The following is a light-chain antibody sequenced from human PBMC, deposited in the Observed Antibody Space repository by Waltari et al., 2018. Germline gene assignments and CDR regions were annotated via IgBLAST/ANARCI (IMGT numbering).Light chain of an antibody. CDR1: STDFGAYNY. CDR2: EVS. Sequence: QSALTQPRSVSGSPGQSVTSCCTGTSTDFGAYNYVPLYQPNPGKAPKLMIYEVSNRPSGISDRFSGSKSGNTAALTISGLQAEDEADYYCCSYAGSYTFAVFGTGTKVTV. J-gene: IGLJ1*01. V-gene: IGLV2-11*01. CDR3: CSYAGSYTFAV.